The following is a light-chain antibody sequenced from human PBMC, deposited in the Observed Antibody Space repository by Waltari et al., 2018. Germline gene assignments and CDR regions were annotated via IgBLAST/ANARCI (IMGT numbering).Light chain of an antibody. CDR1: QSVSSSY. V-gene: IGKV3-20*01. CDR2: GAS. J-gene: IGKJ2*01. CDR3: QQYGSSPRYT. Sequence: EIVLTQSPGTLSLSPGERATLSCRASQSVSSSYLAWYQQKPGQDPRVLIYGASSRATGIPDRCSGSGSGTDFTLTISRLEPEDFAVYYCQQYGSSPRYTFGQGTKLEIK.